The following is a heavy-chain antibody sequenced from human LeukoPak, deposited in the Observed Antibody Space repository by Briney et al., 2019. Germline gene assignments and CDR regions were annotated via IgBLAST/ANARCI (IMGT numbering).Heavy chain of an antibody. Sequence: GGSLRLSCAASGFTFSSYAMSWVRRAPGKGLEWVSAISGSGGSTYYADSVKGRFTISRDNSKNTLYLQMNSLRAEDTAVYYCAKDRSGYNPNSYDYWGQGTLVTVSS. V-gene: IGHV3-23*01. CDR1: GFTFSSYA. J-gene: IGHJ4*02. D-gene: IGHD5-12*01. CDR3: AKDRSGYNPNSYDY. CDR2: ISGSGGST.